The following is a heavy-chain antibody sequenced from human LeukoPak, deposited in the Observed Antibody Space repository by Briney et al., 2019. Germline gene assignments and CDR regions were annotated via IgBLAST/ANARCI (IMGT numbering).Heavy chain of an antibody. J-gene: IGHJ4*02. D-gene: IGHD5/OR15-5a*01. CDR2: IYTSGST. CDR1: GGSITNYY. CDR3: ARSRDFVCMSTDY. V-gene: IGHV4-4*09. Sequence: SETLSLTCTVSGGSITNYYWSWIRQPPGKGLVWIGYIYTSGSTNYNPSLKSRVTISLDTSKNQFSLKLNSVTAADTAMYYCARSRDFVCMSTDYWGQGTLVTVSS.